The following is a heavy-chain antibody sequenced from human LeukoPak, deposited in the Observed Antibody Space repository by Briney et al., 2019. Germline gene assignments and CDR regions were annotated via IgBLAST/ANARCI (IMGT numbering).Heavy chain of an antibody. D-gene: IGHD1-26*01. CDR1: GFTFRNYW. Sequence: PGGSLRLSCEASGFTFRNYWMIWVRQAPGKGLERVANIKEDGSETYYVDSVKGRFTISRDNAKNSLYLQMNSLRAEDTAVYYCASADLGGSYGSGGFDYWGQGTLVTVSS. V-gene: IGHV3-7*01. CDR3: ASADLGGSYGSGGFDY. J-gene: IGHJ4*02. CDR2: IKEDGSET.